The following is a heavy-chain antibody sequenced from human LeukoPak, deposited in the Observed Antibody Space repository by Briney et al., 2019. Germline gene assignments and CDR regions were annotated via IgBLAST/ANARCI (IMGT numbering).Heavy chain of an antibody. CDR2: INWNGGST. J-gene: IGHJ3*02. CDR3: ARGRYSYGFFPPDAFDI. V-gene: IGHV3-20*04. Sequence: GGSLRLSCAASGFTFDDYGMSWVRQAPGKGLEWVSGINWNGGSTGYADSVKGRFTISRDNAKNSLYLQMNSLRAEDTALYYCARGRYSYGFFPPDAFDIWGQGTMVTVSS. D-gene: IGHD5-18*01. CDR1: GFTFDDYG.